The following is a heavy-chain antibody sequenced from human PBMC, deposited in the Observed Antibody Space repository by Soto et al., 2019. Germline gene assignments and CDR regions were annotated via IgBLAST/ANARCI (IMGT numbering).Heavy chain of an antibody. Sequence: DVQLAESGGGLVQPGGSLRLSCVASGQTFNRYWMSWVRQAPGKGLEWVANIKQDGSEEYYVDSVKGRFTNSRDNAKKSPYLQMTSLRAEDTAMYYCVRPQFDSWSFDFYGMDVWGQGTTVIVSS. J-gene: IGHJ6*02. V-gene: IGHV3-7*03. D-gene: IGHD3-3*01. CDR1: GQTFNRYW. CDR3: VRPQFDSWSFDFYGMDV. CDR2: IKQDGSEE.